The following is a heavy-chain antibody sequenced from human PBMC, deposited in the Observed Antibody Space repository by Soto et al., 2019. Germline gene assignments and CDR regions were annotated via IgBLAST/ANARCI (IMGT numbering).Heavy chain of an antibody. D-gene: IGHD1-26*01. CDR1: GYTFTSYG. CDR2: ISAYNGNT. J-gene: IGHJ4*02. CDR3: ARAPGSSGSYSDFDY. V-gene: IGHV1-18*01. Sequence: ASVKVSCKASGYTFTSYGISWVRQAPGQGLEWMGWISAYNGNTNYAQKLQGRVTMTTDTSTSTAYMELRSLRSDDTAVYYCARAPGSSGSYSDFDYCDQGPLLTVSS.